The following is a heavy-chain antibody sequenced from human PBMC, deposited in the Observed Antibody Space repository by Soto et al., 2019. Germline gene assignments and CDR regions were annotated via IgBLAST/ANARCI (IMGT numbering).Heavy chain of an antibody. D-gene: IGHD3-10*02. CDR3: EKRITMVGYYYGLDV. CDR2: IYSGGNT. V-gene: IGHV3-66*04. CDR1: GLTVSNNY. J-gene: IGHJ6*02. Sequence: GSLRLSCAASGLTVSNNYMSWVRQAPGKGLEWVAVIYSGGNTYYADSVKGRFTISRDDSKNTLYLQMNSLRAEDTAVYYCEKRITMVGYYYGLDVWGQGTTVTVSS.